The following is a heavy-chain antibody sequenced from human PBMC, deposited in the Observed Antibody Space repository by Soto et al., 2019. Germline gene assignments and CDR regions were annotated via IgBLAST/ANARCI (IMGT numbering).Heavy chain of an antibody. J-gene: IGHJ4*02. D-gene: IGHD3-3*01. CDR1: GGSISNYY. V-gene: IGHV4-4*07. CDR2: IDTSGST. Sequence: LSLPCTVSGGSISNYYCNWIRQPAGKGLEWIGRIDTSGSTNYNPSLKSRVTMSVDTSKQEFSLKLSSVTAADTALYYCARGGQDFWSGPFDYWGRGALVTVSS. CDR3: ARGGQDFWSGPFDY.